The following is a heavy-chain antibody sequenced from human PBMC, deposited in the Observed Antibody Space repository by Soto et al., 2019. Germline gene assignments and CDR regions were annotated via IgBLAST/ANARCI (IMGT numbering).Heavy chain of an antibody. D-gene: IGHD2-8*02. CDR1: GGSFSGYD. Sequence: QLQLQQWVAGLLKPSETLSLTCAVYGGSFSGYDWTWIRQPPGTGLEWIGEINHSGSSNYNPSLKRRVTISVDTSKNQFSLKLTSVTAADTAVYYCARDKITGLFDYWGQGTLVTVSS. CDR3: ARDKITGLFDY. CDR2: INHSGSS. J-gene: IGHJ4*02. V-gene: IGHV4-34*01.